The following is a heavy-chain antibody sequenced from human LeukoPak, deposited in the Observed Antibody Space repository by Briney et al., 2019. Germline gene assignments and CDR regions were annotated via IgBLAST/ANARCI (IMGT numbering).Heavy chain of an antibody. V-gene: IGHV3-23*01. D-gene: IGHD6-13*01. Sequence: PGGSLRLSCAASGFTFSSYAMSWVRQAPGKGLEWVSAISGNGGSTYYADSVKGRFTISRDNSKNTLYLQMNSLRVEDTAVYYCARDGFSSSWGLAYWGQGTLVTVSS. CDR1: GFTFSSYA. CDR2: ISGNGGST. CDR3: ARDGFSSSWGLAY. J-gene: IGHJ4*02.